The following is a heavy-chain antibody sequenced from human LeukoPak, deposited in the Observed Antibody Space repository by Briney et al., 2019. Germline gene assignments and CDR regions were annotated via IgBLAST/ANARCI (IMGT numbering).Heavy chain of an antibody. CDR3: ARGPSSQDRFDWLLRPPFLVY. CDR1: GGSISSGGYY. D-gene: IGHD3-9*01. CDR2: IYYSGST. J-gene: IGHJ4*02. V-gene: IGHV4-31*03. Sequence: SETLSLTCTVSGGSISSGGYYWSWIRQHPGKGLEWIGNIYYSGSTYYNPSLKSRVTISVDTSKNQFSLKLSSVTAADTAVYYCARGPSSQDRFDWLLRPPFLVYWGQGTLVTVSS.